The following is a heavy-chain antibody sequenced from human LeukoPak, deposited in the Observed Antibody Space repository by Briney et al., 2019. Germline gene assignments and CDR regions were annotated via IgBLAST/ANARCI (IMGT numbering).Heavy chain of an antibody. CDR2: SLYGGTTT. V-gene: IGHV3-23*01. CDR1: GLNFQTTD. J-gene: IGHJ4*02. Sequence: GGALRLSCVDSGLNFQTTDITWVRQAPGPGLESISDSLYGGTTTYYAASVKGRFTLSRDNARNSLYLQMESLRAEDTAVYYCAKVATKAYFDYWGQGNLVTVSS. CDR3: AKVATKAYFDY.